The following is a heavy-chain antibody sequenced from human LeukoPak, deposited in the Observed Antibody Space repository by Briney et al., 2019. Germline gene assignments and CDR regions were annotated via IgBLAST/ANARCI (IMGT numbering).Heavy chain of an antibody. CDR2: SNPNSGGT. V-gene: IGHV1-2*02. CDR3: ARVLSSSWYSLDY. CDR1: GSTFTDYY. D-gene: IGHD6-13*01. J-gene: IGHJ4*02. Sequence: ASVKVSCKASGSTFTDYYMHWVRQAPGQGLEWMGWSNPNSGGTNYAQKFQGRVTMTRDTSISTAYMELSRLRSDDTAVYYCARVLSSSWYSLDYWGQGTLVTVSS.